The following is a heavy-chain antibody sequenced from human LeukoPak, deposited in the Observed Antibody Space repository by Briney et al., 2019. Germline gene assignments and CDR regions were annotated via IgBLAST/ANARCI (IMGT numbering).Heavy chain of an antibody. Sequence: GGSLRLSCAASGFTFSSYAMSWVRQAPGKGLEWVSGSGSGGSTHYADSVKGRFTISRDNSKNTLYLQMNSLRAEDTAVCYCAKIQGTSGYYPDYWGQGTLVTVSS. CDR1: GFTFSSYA. D-gene: IGHD3-22*01. CDR3: AKIQGTSGYYPDY. CDR2: SGSGGST. J-gene: IGHJ4*02. V-gene: IGHV3-23*01.